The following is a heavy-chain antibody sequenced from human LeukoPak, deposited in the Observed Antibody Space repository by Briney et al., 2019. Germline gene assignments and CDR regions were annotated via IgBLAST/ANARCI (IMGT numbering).Heavy chain of an antibody. J-gene: IGHJ4*02. Sequence: PGGSLRLSCAASGFTFSDYSMNWVRQAPGKGLEWVASVNTVSSYIYYADSMRGRFTISRDNAKNSLFLQMNSLRAEDTAVYYCARLRWNSDSSDFFYYYDHWGQGTLVTVSS. CDR3: ARLRWNSDSSDFFYYYDH. CDR2: VNTVSSYI. D-gene: IGHD3-22*01. V-gene: IGHV3-21*01. CDR1: GFTFSDYS.